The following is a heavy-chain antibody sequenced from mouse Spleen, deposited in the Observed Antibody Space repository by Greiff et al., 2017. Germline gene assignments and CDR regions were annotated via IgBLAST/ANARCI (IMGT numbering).Heavy chain of an antibody. Sequence: VQLQQPGAELVKPGASVKMSCKASGYTFTSYWITWVKQRPGQGLEWIGDIYPGSGSTNYNEKFKSKATLTVDPSSSTAYMQLSSLTSEDSSVYCCAREGYYGPYYYAIDYWGQGTSVTVSS. CDR1: GYTFTSYW. CDR3: AREGYYGPYYYAIDY. D-gene: IGHD1-2*01. CDR2: IYPGSGST. J-gene: IGHJ4*01. V-gene: IGHV1-55*01.